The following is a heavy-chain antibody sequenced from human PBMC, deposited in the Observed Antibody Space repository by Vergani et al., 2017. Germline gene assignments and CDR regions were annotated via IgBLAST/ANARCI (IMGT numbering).Heavy chain of an antibody. CDR1: GFSVSNSG. J-gene: IGHJ5*02. CDR2: IQYDGSDI. Sequence: QVQLVESGGGVVQPGGSLRLSCVASGFSVSNSGMHWVRQTPGKGLEWVAFIQYDGSDIFYADFVEGRFTISRDNSKNSLYLQMRSLRFDDTAVYYCANEGSANRIRGWLDRWGQGALVTVSS. D-gene: IGHD3-10*01. CDR3: ANEGSANRIRGWLDR. V-gene: IGHV3-30*02.